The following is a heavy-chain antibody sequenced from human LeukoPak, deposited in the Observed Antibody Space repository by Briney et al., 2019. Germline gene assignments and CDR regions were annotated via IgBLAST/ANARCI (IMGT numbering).Heavy chain of an antibody. CDR1: GGSISSSSYY. Sequence: PSETLSLTCTVSGGSISSSSYYWGWIRQPPGKGLEWIGSIYYSGSTYYNPSLKSRVTISVDTSKNQFSLKLSSVTAADTAVYYCEAFRVLLWFGGYNWFDPWGQGTLVTVSS. V-gene: IGHV4-39*01. CDR2: IYYSGST. D-gene: IGHD3-10*01. CDR3: EAFRVLLWFGGYNWFDP. J-gene: IGHJ5*02.